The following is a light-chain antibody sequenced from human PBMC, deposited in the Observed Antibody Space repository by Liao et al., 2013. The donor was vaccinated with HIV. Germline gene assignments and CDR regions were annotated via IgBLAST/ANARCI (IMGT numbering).Light chain of an antibody. J-gene: IGLJ2*01. V-gene: IGLV3-21*02. Sequence: SYVLTQPPSVSVAPGHTARITCAGDNIGGESVHWYQQKSGQAPVLVIFHETDRPSGISDRFSGSTSENTATLTISRVEAGDEGDYYCQLWDSSSDHVVFGGGTKLTVL. CDR1: NIGGES. CDR3: QLWDSSSDHVV. CDR2: HET.